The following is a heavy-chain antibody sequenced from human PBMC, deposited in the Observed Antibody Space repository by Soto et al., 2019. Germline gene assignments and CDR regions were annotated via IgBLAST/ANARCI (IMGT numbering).Heavy chain of an antibody. D-gene: IGHD3-10*02. V-gene: IGHV4-59*08. CDR3: ANLYDREQ. CDR2: IYYSGST. J-gene: IGHJ4*02. Sequence: SETLSLTCTVSGGSISSYYWSWIRQPPGKGLEWIGYIYYSGSTNYNPSLKSRVTMSVDTSKNQFSLKLNSVTAADTAVYYCANLYDREQWGQGTLVTVSS. CDR1: GGSISSYY.